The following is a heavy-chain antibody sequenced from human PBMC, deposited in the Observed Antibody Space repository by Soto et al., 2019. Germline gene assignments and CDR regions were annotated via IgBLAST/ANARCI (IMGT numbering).Heavy chain of an antibody. CDR3: ARDGQPYYYYYGMDV. CDR2: ISYDGSNK. J-gene: IGHJ6*02. Sequence: GGSLRLSCAASGFTFSSYAMHWVSQAPGKGLEWVAVISYDGSNKYYADSVKGRFTISRDNSKNTLYLQMNSLRAEDTAVYYCARDGQPYYYYYGMDVWGQGTTVTVSS. CDR1: GFTFSSYA. V-gene: IGHV3-30-3*01.